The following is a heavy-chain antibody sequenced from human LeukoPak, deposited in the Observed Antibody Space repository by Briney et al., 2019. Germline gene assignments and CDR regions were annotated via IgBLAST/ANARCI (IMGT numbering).Heavy chain of an antibody. V-gene: IGHV3-48*03. CDR1: GFTFSSYE. Sequence: GGSLRLSCAASGFTFSSYEMNWVRQAPGKGLEWVSYISSSGSTIYYADSVKGRFTISRDNAKNSLYLQMNSLRAEDTAVYYCARDPGHCSGGSCYSILDYWGQGTLVTVSS. J-gene: IGHJ4*02. CDR2: ISSSGSTI. CDR3: ARDPGHCSGGSCYSILDY. D-gene: IGHD2-15*01.